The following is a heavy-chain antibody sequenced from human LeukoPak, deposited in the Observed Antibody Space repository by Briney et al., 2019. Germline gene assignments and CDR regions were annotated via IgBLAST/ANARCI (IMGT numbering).Heavy chain of an antibody. J-gene: IGHJ3*02. Sequence: PGGSLRLSCAASGFTFSSYGMHWVRQAPGKGLEWVAVISYDGSNKYYADSVKGRFTISRDNSKNTLYLQMNSLRAEDTAVYYCAKGLYSGSYRAFDIWGQGTMVTVSS. V-gene: IGHV3-30*18. CDR3: AKGLYSGSYRAFDI. CDR2: ISYDGSNK. D-gene: IGHD1-26*01. CDR1: GFTFSSYG.